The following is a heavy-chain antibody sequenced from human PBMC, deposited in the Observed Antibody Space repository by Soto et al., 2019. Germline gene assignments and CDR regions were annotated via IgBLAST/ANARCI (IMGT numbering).Heavy chain of an antibody. V-gene: IGHV1-69*13. J-gene: IGHJ6*02. CDR1: GGTFSSYA. D-gene: IGHD5-12*01. CDR3: AIVGTGYSGYGNYYYYGMDV. Sequence: SVKVSCKASGGTFSSYAISWVRQAPGQGLEWMGGIIPIFGTANYAQKFQGRVTITADESTSTAYMELSSLRSEDTAVYFCAIVGTGYSGYGNYYYYGMDVWGQGTTVTVSS. CDR2: IIPIFGTA.